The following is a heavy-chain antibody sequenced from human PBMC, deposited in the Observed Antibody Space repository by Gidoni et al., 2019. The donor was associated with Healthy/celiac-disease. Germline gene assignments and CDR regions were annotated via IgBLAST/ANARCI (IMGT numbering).Heavy chain of an antibody. V-gene: IGHV3-23*04. J-gene: IGHJ3*02. Sequence: EVQLVESGGGLEQPWGSLSLSSAASGYTLSRYSMSGVRKAPGKVLECVSAISGSGGSTSYADSVNGRFPISRANSTTPLYLQMSSLRAEDAAVYYCAKDGSLVIGDAFDIWGQGTMVTVSS. CDR3: AKDGSLVIGDAFDI. CDR2: ISGSGGST. D-gene: IGHD2-21*01. CDR1: GYTLSRYS.